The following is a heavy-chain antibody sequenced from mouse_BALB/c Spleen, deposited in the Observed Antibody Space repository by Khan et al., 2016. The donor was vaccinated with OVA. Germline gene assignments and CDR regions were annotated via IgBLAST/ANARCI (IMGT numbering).Heavy chain of an antibody. CDR1: GFAFSSYD. V-gene: IGHV5-9*02. J-gene: IGHJ4*01. CDR3: ARHGGFNPYYAMDY. CDR2: INNGGTYT. Sequence: EVKLMESGGDLVKPGGFLKLSCAASGFAFSSYDMSWVRQTPEKRLEWVAIINNGGTYTNYPDSVKGRFTISRDNARHTLSLQVSSLRCEDTALYYCARHGGFNPYYAMDYWGQGTSVTVSS.